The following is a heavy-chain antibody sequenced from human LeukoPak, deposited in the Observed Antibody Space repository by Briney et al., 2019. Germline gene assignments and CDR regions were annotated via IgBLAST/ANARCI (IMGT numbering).Heavy chain of an antibody. Sequence: GGSLRLSCAASGFTFSSYGMKWVRQAPGKGLEWVSYISSSGSTIYYADSVKGRFTISRDNAKNSLYLQMNSLRAEDTAVYYCARVPRWYVIDYWGQGTLVTVSS. CDR3: ARVPRWYVIDY. CDR1: GFTFSSYG. V-gene: IGHV3-48*03. D-gene: IGHD4-23*01. CDR2: ISSSGSTI. J-gene: IGHJ4*02.